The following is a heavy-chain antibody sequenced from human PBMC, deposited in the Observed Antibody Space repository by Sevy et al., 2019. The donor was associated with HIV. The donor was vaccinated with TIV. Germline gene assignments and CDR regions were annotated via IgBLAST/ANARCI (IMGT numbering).Heavy chain of an antibody. J-gene: IGHJ3*02. CDR3: VRGLGMVQGALLSEDI. D-gene: IGHD3-10*01. CDR2: TRYDGSTK. Sequence: GGSLRLSCTAYGFTFNKFGFHWVRQAPGKGPEWVAFTRYDGSTKYYVDSVRGRFTISRENSKNTLYLQMNTLKPEDTALYHCVRGLGMVQGALLSEDIWGQGTMVTVSS. CDR1: GFTFNKFG. V-gene: IGHV3-30*02.